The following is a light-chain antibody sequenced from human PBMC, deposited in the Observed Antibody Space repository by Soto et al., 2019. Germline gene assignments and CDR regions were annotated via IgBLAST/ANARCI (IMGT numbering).Light chain of an antibody. CDR1: QDIGDW. V-gene: IGKV1-5*03. Sequence: DIQMTQSPSSVSASVGDRVRITCRASQDIGDWLAWYQQKPGKAPKLLIYKASSLESGVPSRFSGSGSGTEFTLTISSLQPDDFATYYCQQYKSYSTFGQGTKVDIK. CDR3: QQYKSYST. CDR2: KAS. J-gene: IGKJ2*01.